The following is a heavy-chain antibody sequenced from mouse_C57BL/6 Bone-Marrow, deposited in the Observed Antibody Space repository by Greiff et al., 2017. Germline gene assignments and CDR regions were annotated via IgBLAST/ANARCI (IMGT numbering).Heavy chain of an antibody. J-gene: IGHJ4*01. V-gene: IGHV1-69*01. CDR1: GYTFTSYW. CDR3: AIYDYDRRSYAMDY. D-gene: IGHD2-4*01. CDR2: IDPSDSYT. Sequence: QVQLKQPGAELVMPGASVKLSCKASGYTFTSYWMHWVKQRPGQGLEWIGEIDPSDSYTNYNQQFKGKSTLTVDKSSSTAYMQLSSLTSEDSAVYYCAIYDYDRRSYAMDYWGQGTSVTVSS.